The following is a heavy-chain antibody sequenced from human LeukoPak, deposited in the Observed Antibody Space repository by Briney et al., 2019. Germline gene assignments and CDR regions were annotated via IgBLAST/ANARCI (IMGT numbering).Heavy chain of an antibody. J-gene: IGHJ4*02. Sequence: PSETLSLTCTVSGGSISSYYWSWIRQPPGKGLEWIGYIYYSGSTNYNPSLKSRVTISVDTSKNQFSLQLNSVTPEDTAVYYCAREVTMIVVPFDYWGQGTLVTVSS. CDR1: GGSISSYY. CDR2: IYYSGST. D-gene: IGHD3-22*01. V-gene: IGHV4-59*12. CDR3: AREVTMIVVPFDY.